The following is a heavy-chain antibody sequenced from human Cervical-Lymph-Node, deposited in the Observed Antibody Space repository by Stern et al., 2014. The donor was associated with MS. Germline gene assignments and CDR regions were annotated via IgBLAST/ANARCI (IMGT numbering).Heavy chain of an antibody. D-gene: IGHD5/OR15-5a*01. Sequence: EMQLVESGGGLVQPGGSLRLSCAASGFTFSHYWMHWVRQAPGKGLVWVSRTSSDGSSTIYADSVKGRFTISRDNANNTLYLQINSLRTEDTAVYYCARSTSGMDVWGQGTTVTVSS. CDR1: GFTFSHYW. CDR2: TSSDGSST. J-gene: IGHJ6*02. CDR3: ARSTSGMDV. V-gene: IGHV3-74*02.